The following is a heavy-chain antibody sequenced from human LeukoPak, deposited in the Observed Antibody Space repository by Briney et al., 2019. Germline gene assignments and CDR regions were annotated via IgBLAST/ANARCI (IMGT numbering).Heavy chain of an antibody. CDR1: GFTFSRYG. V-gene: IGHV3-23*01. Sequence: SGGSLRLSCAASGFTFSRYGMSWVRQASGKGLEWVASNSGSGGETHYADSVKGRYIISRDISKSTLYVQMNSLRDEGTAVYYCVKDPGRNSWDFAYWGQGTLVTVSS. D-gene: IGHD3-10*01. CDR2: NSGSGGET. CDR3: VKDPGRNSWDFAY. J-gene: IGHJ4*02.